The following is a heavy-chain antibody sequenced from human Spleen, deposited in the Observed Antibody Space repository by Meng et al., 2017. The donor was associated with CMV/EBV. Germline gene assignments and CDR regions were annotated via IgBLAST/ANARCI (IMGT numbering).Heavy chain of an antibody. V-gene: IGHV1-2*02. Sequence: ASVKVSCKASGYTFIGYYMHWVRQAPGQGLEWMGWINPETGDSNYAQKFQGRVTMTRDTFSTTAYMEVSRLRSDDTAVYYSARERYLVPAASPDYYYYWMDVWGQGTTVTVSS. CDR3: ARERYLVPAASPDYYYYWMDV. CDR2: INPETGDS. J-gene: IGHJ6*02. CDR1: GYTFIGYY. D-gene: IGHD2-2*01.